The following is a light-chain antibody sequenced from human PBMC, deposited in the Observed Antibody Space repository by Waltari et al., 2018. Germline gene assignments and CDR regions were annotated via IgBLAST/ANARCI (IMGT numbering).Light chain of an antibody. CDR2: AAS. J-gene: IGKJ3*01. CDR1: QAIGNF. V-gene: IGKV1-39*01. Sequence: DIQMTQSPSSLSASVGDRVTITCRSSQAIGNFLNWYQQNPGKAPKLLIYAASNLQSGVPSRFSGGGSGTDFTLTITSLQPDDFATYYCQQSFITPFIFGPGTKVDF. CDR3: QQSFITPFI.